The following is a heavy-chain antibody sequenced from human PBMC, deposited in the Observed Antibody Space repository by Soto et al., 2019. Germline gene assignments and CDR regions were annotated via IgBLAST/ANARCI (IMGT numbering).Heavy chain of an antibody. J-gene: IGHJ4*02. Sequence: SETLSLTCSISGGSISGYHWNWIRQPPGKGLEWIWYFFYTGSTNYNPSLESRLTMSVDVSKNHFSLRLNSVTAADTAVYYCAGGTDGKKVAYWGQGALVTVSS. CDR1: GGSISGYH. CDR3: AGGTDGKKVAY. CDR2: FFYTGST. D-gene: IGHD5-12*01. V-gene: IGHV4-59*01.